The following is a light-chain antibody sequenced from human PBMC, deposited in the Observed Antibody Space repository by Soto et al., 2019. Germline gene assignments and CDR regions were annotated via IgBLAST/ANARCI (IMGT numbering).Light chain of an antibody. J-gene: IGKJ4*01. CDR3: QQYGSSPLT. V-gene: IGKV3-20*01. Sequence: EIVWTQSPGTLSLSPGERATLSCRASQSVSSSYLAWYQQKPGQAPRLLIYGASSRATGIPDRFSGSGSGTDFTLTISRLEPEDFAVYYCQQYGSSPLTFGGGTKVDIK. CDR1: QSVSSSY. CDR2: GAS.